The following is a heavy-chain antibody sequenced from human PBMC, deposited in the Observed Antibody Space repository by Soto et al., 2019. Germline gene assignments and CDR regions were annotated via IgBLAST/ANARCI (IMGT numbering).Heavy chain of an antibody. CDR3: ARVHSGSYYALFDY. Sequence: SETLSLTCAVYGGSFSGYYWSWIRQPPGKGLEWIGEINHSGSTNYNPSLKSRVTISVDTSKNQFSLKLSSVTAADTAVYYCARVHSGSYYALFDYWGQGTLVTVSS. D-gene: IGHD1-26*01. CDR2: INHSGST. CDR1: GGSFSGYY. V-gene: IGHV4-34*01. J-gene: IGHJ4*02.